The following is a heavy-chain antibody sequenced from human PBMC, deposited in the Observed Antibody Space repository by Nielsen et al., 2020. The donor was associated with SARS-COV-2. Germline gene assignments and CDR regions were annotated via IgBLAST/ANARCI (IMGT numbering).Heavy chain of an antibody. V-gene: IGHV3-30*04. CDR1: GFTFSSYA. CDR3: AKDQDIVVVVAAFDP. CDR2: ISYDGSNK. Sequence: GGSLRLSCAASGFTFSSYAMHWVRQAPGKGLEWVAVISYDGSNKYYADSVKGRFTISRDNSKNTLYLQMNSLRAEDTAVYYCAKDQDIVVVVAAFDPWGQGTLVTVSS. D-gene: IGHD2-15*01. J-gene: IGHJ5*02.